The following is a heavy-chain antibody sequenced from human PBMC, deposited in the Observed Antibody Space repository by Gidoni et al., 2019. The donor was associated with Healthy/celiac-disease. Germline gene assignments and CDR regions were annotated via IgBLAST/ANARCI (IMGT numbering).Heavy chain of an antibody. Sequence: QVQLVQSGSELKKPGASVKVSCKASGYTFTSYAMNWVRQAPGQGLEWMGWINTNTGNPTYDKGCTGRFVFSLDNYVSTEYLQISSLKAEDTAVYYCARDPGWGVSRQLVDYWGQGTLVTVSS. V-gene: IGHV7-4-1*02. D-gene: IGHD6-13*01. CDR3: ARDPGWGVSRQLVDY. CDR2: INTNTGNP. CDR1: GYTFTSYA. J-gene: IGHJ4*02.